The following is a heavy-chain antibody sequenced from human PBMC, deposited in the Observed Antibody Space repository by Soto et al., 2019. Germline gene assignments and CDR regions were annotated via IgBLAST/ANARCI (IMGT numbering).Heavy chain of an antibody. CDR2: VHDSWGS. J-gene: IGHJ6*02. CDR3: ARLGFGALHGLVDV. Sequence: QVPLQESGPGLVKPSETLSLSCTVSGGSISNYYWSWFRQTRGKGLEWIGYVHDSWGSNYNPSLMSRVAISLDTSKSQFSLKLTSVTATDSAVCYCARLGFGALHGLVDVGCQGTTVTVSS. D-gene: IGHD3-10*01. V-gene: IGHV4-59*08. CDR1: GGSISNYY.